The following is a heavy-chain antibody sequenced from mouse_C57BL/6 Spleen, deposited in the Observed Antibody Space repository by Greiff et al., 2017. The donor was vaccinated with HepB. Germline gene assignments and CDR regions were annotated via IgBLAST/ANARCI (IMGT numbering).Heavy chain of an antibody. CDR3: ARGEVDWDYFGY. Sequence: VQLQQSGAELAKPGASVKLSCKASGYTFTSYWMHWVKQRPGQGLEWIGYINPSSGYTKYKQKFKDKATLTADKSSSTAYMQLSSQTYEDSAVYYCARGEVDWDYFGYWGKGTTLTVAS. CDR2: INPSSGYT. J-gene: IGHJ2*01. V-gene: IGHV1-7*01. CDR1: GYTFTSYW. D-gene: IGHD4-1*01.